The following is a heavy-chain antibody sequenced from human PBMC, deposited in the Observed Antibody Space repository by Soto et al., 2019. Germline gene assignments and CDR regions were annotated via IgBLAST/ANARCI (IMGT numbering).Heavy chain of an antibody. Sequence: ASMKVSCKASGYTFTSYAMHWVRQAPGQRLEWMGWINAGNGNTKYSQKFQGRVTITRDTSASTAYMELSSLRSEDTAVYYCAKTTGEDCSSTSCYRANYYYGMDVWGQGTTVTVSS. V-gene: IGHV1-3*01. CDR1: GYTFTSYA. J-gene: IGHJ6*02. D-gene: IGHD2-2*02. CDR3: AKTTGEDCSSTSCYRANYYYGMDV. CDR2: INAGNGNT.